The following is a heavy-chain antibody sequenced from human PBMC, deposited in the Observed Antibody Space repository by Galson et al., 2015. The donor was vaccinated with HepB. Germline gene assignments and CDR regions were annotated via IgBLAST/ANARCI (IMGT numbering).Heavy chain of an antibody. D-gene: IGHD1-26*01. CDR1: GFTFSNAW. J-gene: IGHJ4*02. CDR3: TTAEIGGWELPGFDY. Sequence: SLRLSCAASGFTFSNAWMSWVRQAPGKGLEWVGRIKSKTDGGTTDYAAPVKGRFTISRDDSKNTLYLQMNSLKTEDTAVYYCTTAEIGGWELPGFDYWGQGTLVTVSS. CDR2: IKSKTDGGTT. V-gene: IGHV3-15*01.